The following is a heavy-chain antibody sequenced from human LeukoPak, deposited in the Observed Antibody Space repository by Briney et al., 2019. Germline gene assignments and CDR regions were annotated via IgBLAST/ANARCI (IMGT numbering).Heavy chain of an antibody. D-gene: IGHD6-19*01. Sequence: PGGSLRLSCAASGFTFSSYAMHWVRQAPGKGLEWVAVISYDGSNKYYADSVKGRFTISRDNSKNTLYLQMNSLRAEDTAVYYCAIEAAVAGTFGYWGQGTLVTVSS. J-gene: IGHJ4*02. V-gene: IGHV3-30-3*01. CDR3: AIEAAVAGTFGY. CDR1: GFTFSSYA. CDR2: ISYDGSNK.